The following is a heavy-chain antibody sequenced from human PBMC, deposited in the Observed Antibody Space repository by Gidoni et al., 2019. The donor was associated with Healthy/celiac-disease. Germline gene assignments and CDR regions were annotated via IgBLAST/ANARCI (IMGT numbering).Heavy chain of an antibody. CDR2: TYYRSKWYN. CDR3: ARGVGRTPRVAFDI. D-gene: IGHD1-26*01. CDR1: GDRVSSNSAA. J-gene: IGHJ3*02. Sequence: QVQLQQSGPGLVKPSQTLSLTCAISGDRVSSNSAAWNWIRQSPSRGLEWLGRTYYRSKWYNDYAVSVKSRITINPDTSKNQLSLQLNSVTPEDTAVYYCARGVGRTPRVAFDIWGQGTMVTVSS. V-gene: IGHV6-1*01.